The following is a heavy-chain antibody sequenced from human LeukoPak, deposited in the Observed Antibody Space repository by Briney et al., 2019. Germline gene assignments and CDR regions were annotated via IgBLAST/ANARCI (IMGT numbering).Heavy chain of an antibody. CDR1: GYTFTSYG. V-gene: IGHV1-2*02. D-gene: IGHD5-12*01. CDR3: AREEAGGYSGYDGAFDI. J-gene: IGHJ3*02. CDR2: INPNSGGT. Sequence: ASVKVSCKASGYTFTSYGISWVRQAPGQGLEWMGWINPNSGGTNYAQKFQGRVTMTRDTSISTAYMELSRLRSDDTAVYYCAREEAGGYSGYDGAFDIWGQGTMVTVSS.